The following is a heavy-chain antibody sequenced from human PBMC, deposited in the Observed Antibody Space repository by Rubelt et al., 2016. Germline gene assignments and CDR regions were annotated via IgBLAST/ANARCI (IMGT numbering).Heavy chain of an antibody. CDR1: GFSLSTSGVG. D-gene: IGHD3-16*01. J-gene: IGHJ4*02. Sequence: QITLKESGPTLVKPTQTVTLTCTFSGFSLSTSGVGVGWIRQPPGKALEWLALIYWNDDKRYSPSLRRRVTITEDTSKNQVVLTMTNMDPVDTATYYCAHSRNDYVWGSYVTNYFDYWGQGTLVSVSS. CDR3: AHSRNDYVWGSYVTNYFDY. V-gene: IGHV2-5*01. CDR2: IYWNDDK.